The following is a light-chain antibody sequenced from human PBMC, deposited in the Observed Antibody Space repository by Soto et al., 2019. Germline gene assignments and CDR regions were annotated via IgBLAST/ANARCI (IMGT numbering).Light chain of an antibody. CDR2: TDN. J-gene: IGLJ2*01. CDR3: AAWDDGLRAVV. V-gene: IGLV1-44*01. CDR1: TSNVGSNT. Sequence: QSVLTQPPSMSGTPGQRVTISCSGTTSNVGSNTVNWYQQLPGAAPKLLIYTDNQRPSRVPDRFSGPKSGTSASLAISGLLSEDEADYYCAAWDDGLRAVVFGGGTKLTVL.